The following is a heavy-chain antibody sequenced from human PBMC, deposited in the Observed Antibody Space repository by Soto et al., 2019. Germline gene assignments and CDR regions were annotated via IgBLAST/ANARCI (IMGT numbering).Heavy chain of an antibody. J-gene: IGHJ6*02. CDR1: GFTFSSYG. D-gene: IGHD6-13*01. V-gene: IGHV3-30*18. CDR2: VSYDGNNK. CDR3: AKALGQQLVLNCGIDV. Sequence: QVQLVESGGGVVQPGTSLRLSCAPSGFTFSSYGMYWVRQAPGKGLEWVAVVSYDGNNKYYADSVKGRFTISRDNAKNMLYLQMISLSPDVPAVYYCAKALGQQLVLNCGIDVWGLGTTVTVSS.